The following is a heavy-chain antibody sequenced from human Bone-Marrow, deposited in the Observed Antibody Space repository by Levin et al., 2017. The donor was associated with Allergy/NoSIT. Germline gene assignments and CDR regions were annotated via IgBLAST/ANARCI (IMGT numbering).Heavy chain of an antibody. V-gene: IGHV4-34*01. CDR1: GGSFSDYY. Sequence: SETLSLTCAVSGGSFSDYYWAWIRQASGRGLEWIGEVNFSGITNYKPSLKSRVTIFLDSSKNQVSLNLTSVTAADTAVYYCARGPKHDDFWSSYYGYNWFDPWGQGTLVTVSS. D-gene: IGHD3-3*01. J-gene: IGHJ5*02. CDR3: ARGPKHDDFWSSYYGYNWFDP. CDR2: VNFSGIT.